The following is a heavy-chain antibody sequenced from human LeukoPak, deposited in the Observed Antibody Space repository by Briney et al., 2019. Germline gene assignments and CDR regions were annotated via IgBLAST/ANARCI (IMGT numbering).Heavy chain of an antibody. CDR2: IYYSGST. CDR3: ARGSSRGWFDP. Sequence: SETLSLTCTVSGGSISSYYWSWIRQPPGKGLEWIGYIYYSGSTNYNPSLKSRVTISVDTSKNHFSLKLSSVTAADPAVYYCARGSSRGWFDPWGQGTLVTVSS. CDR1: GGSISSYY. V-gene: IGHV4-59*01. J-gene: IGHJ5*02.